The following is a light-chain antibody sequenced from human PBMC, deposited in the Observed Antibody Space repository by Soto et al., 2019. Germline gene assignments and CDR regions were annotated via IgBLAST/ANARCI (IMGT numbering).Light chain of an antibody. V-gene: IGLV2-14*01. CDR3: SSYTVINTAV. J-gene: IGLJ3*02. CDR2: EVD. Sequence: QSALTQPASVSGSPGQSISISCTGSSSDVGAYNYVAWYQQKPGKAPKLLIYEVDNRPSGISHRFSGSKSGNMASLTISGLQTEDEADYYCSSYTVINTAVFGGGTKLTVL. CDR1: SSDVGAYNY.